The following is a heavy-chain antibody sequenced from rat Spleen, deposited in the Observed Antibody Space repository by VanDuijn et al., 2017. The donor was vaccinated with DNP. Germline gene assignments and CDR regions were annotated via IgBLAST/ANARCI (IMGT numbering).Heavy chain of an antibody. V-gene: IGHV6-13*01. CDR3: CQLPGYNYRYYFDY. CDR1: GFTFSTAW. J-gene: IGHJ2*01. Sequence: EVQVLESGGGLVQPGKSLKLTCATSGFTFSTAWMHWVRQSPDKRLEWIARIKDKSNNHATDYVESVKGRFTISRDDSKSSVYLQMNSLKEEETATYYCCQLPGYNYRYYFDYWNQGVMVTVSS. D-gene: IGHD1-4*01. CDR2: IKDKSNNHAT.